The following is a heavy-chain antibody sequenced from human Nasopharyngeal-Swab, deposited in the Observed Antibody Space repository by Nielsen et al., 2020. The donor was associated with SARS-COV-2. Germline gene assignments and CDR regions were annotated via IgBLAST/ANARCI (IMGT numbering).Heavy chain of an antibody. D-gene: IGHD3-22*01. CDR2: IWYDGSNK. CDR1: GFTFSSYG. CDR3: ATEERITMIVVVITKAFDI. J-gene: IGHJ3*02. V-gene: IGHV3-33*01. Sequence: GGSLRLSCAASGFTFSSYGMHWVRQAPGKGLEWVAVIWYDGSNKYYADSVKGRFTISRDNSKNTLYLQMNSLRAEDTAVYYCATEERITMIVVVITKAFDIWGQGTMVTVSS.